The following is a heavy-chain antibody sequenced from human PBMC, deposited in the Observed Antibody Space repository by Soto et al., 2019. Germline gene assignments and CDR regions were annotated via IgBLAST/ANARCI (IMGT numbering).Heavy chain of an antibody. Sequence: QVQLVESGGGVVQPGRSLRLSCAASGFTFSSYGMHWVRQAPGKGLEWVAVISYDGSNKYYADSVKGRFTISRDNSKNTLYLQMNSLRAVDTAVYYCAKMGGSYPYYYYGMDVWGQGTTVTVSS. CDR2: ISYDGSNK. CDR1: GFTFSSYG. V-gene: IGHV3-30*18. J-gene: IGHJ6*02. CDR3: AKMGGSYPYYYYGMDV. D-gene: IGHD1-26*01.